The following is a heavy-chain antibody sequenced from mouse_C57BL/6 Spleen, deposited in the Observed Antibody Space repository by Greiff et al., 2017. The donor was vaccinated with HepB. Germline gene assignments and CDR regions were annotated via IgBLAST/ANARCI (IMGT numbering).Heavy chain of an antibody. J-gene: IGHJ4*01. D-gene: IGHD3-1*01. CDR3: ARQNIGHSGAMDY. CDR2: ISSGSSTI. CDR1: GFTFSDYG. V-gene: IGHV5-17*01. Sequence: EVKVVESGGGLVKPGGSLKLSCAASGFTFSDYGMHWVRQAPEKGLEWVAYISSGSSTIYYADTVKGRFTISRDNAKNTLFLQMTSLRSEDTAMYYCARQNIGHSGAMDYWGQGTSVTVSS.